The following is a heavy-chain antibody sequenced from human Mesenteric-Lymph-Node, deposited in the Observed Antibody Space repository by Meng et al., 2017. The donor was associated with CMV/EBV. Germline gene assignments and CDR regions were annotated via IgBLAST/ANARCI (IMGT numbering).Heavy chain of an antibody. CDR2: IYSGDTT. Sequence: GESLKISCAASGFTFSSYSMNWVRQAPGKGLEWVSVIYSGDTTYYADSVKGRFTISRDNSKNTVYLQMNSLRAEDTAVYYCARGGGTSCFGWGQGTLVTVSS. J-gene: IGHJ1*01. CDR3: ARGGGTSCFG. V-gene: IGHV3-66*01. D-gene: IGHD2-2*01. CDR1: GFTFSSYS.